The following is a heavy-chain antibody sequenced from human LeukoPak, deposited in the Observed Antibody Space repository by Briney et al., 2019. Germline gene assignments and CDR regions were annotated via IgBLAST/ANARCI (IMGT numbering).Heavy chain of an antibody. CDR2: INPNSGGT. CDR3: ARLVGMVRGVYGPYFDY. CDR1: GYTFTVFY. Sequence: ASVKVSCKASGYTFTVFYMHWVRQAPGQGLEWMGWINPNSGGTNYAQKFQGRVTMTRDTSISTVYMELSRLRSDDTAVYYCARLVGMVRGVYGPYFDYWGQGTLVTVSS. V-gene: IGHV1-2*02. J-gene: IGHJ4*02. D-gene: IGHD3-10*01.